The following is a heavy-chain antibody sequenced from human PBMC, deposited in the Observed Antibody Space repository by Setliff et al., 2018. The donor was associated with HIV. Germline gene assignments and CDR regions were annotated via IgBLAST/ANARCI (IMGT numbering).Heavy chain of an antibody. CDR1: GGSLTGYY. J-gene: IGHJ4*02. Sequence: SETLSLTCAVYGGSLTGYYWSWIRQPPGMGLEWIGEIHHGGATKYNPSVKSRVTISVDTSKNHLSLNLTSVTAADTAVYYCTTSTVAGLFDYWDQGAPVTVSS. V-gene: IGHV4-34*01. CDR2: IHHGGAT. CDR3: TTSTVAGLFDY. D-gene: IGHD6-19*01.